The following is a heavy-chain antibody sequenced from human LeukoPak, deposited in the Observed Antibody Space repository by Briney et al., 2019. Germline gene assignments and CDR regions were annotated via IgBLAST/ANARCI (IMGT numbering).Heavy chain of an antibody. Sequence: PSETLSLTCTVSGGSISSYYWSWIRQPPGKGLEWIGYITNSGSTNYNPSLKSRVTISLDTSKNQLSLKLRSVTAADTAVYYCAGHHPRNTVDFWGQGTLVTVSS. CDR2: ITNSGST. D-gene: IGHD2-8*02. V-gene: IGHV4-59*08. CDR3: AGHHPRNTVDF. CDR1: GGSISSYY. J-gene: IGHJ4*02.